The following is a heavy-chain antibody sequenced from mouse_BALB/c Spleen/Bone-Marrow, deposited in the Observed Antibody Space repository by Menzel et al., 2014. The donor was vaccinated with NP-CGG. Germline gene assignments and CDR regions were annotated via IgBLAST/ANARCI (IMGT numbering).Heavy chain of an antibody. CDR1: GYTFTTYT. J-gene: IGHJ4*01. CDR3: ARVYGNYDAMDY. Sequence: QVQLQQSGAELARPGASVKMSCRASGYTFTTYTMHRVKQRPGQGLEWIGYINPSNGYTYYNQKFKDKATLTADKSSSAAYLQLSSLTSEDSAVYYCARVYGNYDAMDYWGQGTSVTVSS. V-gene: IGHV1-4*01. CDR2: INPSNGYT. D-gene: IGHD2-1*01.